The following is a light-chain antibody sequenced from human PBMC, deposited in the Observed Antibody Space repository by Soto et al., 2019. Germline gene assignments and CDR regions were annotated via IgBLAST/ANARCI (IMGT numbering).Light chain of an antibody. CDR3: QQYASSPLT. CDR2: GAS. Sequence: EIVLTQSPGTLSLSPGERGTLSCRASQSVSKKYLAWYQQKPGQAHRLLIYGASSRATGIPDRFSGSGSGTDLTLTISRLEPEDFAVYSCQQYASSPLTFGGGTKVEIK. CDR1: QSVSKKY. J-gene: IGKJ4*01. V-gene: IGKV3-20*01.